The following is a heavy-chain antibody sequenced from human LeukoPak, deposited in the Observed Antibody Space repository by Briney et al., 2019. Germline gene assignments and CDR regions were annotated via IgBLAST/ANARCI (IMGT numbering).Heavy chain of an antibody. CDR3: AKEIHDSSGYYSYFDY. D-gene: IGHD3-22*01. CDR2: IYSGGST. V-gene: IGHV3-66*01. J-gene: IGHJ4*02. Sequence: GGSLRLACAASGFTVSTTYMSWVRQAPGKGLEWVSVIYSGGSTYYADSVKGRFTISRDNSKNALYLQMNSLRAEDTAVYYCAKEIHDSSGYYSYFDYWGQGTLVTVSS. CDR1: GFTVSTTY.